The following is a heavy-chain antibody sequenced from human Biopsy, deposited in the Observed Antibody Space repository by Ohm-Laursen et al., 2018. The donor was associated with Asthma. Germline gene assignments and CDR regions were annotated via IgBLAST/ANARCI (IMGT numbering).Heavy chain of an antibody. CDR1: GFAFSQGG. CDR3: AKDVFPGWELRRGPDY. V-gene: IGHV3-30*18. J-gene: IGHJ4*02. D-gene: IGHD1-26*01. CDR2: ISFDGSNK. Sequence: SLRLSCAASGFAFSQGGMHWVRQGPGKGLEWVAVISFDGSNKNYTDSVKGRFTISRDNSRNTLHLQMNSLRAEDTAVYYCAKDVFPGWELRRGPDYWGQGTLVTVSS.